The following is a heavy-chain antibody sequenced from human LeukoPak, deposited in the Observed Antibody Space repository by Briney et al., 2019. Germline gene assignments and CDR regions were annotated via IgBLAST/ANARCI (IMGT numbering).Heavy chain of an antibody. Sequence: SHTLSLTYTVSGGSINSGSYYWSWTRQPAGKGLEWIGRIYTSGSTNYNPSLKSRVTISVDTSKNQFYLKLSSVTAADTAVYYCARVLSGSYYGVDYWGQGTLVTVSS. V-gene: IGHV4-61*02. J-gene: IGHJ4*02. CDR3: ARVLSGSYYGVDY. CDR1: GGSINSGSYY. CDR2: IYTSGST. D-gene: IGHD1-26*01.